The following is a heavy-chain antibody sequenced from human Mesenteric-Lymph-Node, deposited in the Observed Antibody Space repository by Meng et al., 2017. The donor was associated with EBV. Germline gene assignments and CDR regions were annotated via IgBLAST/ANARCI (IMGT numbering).Heavy chain of an antibody. CDR3: AREIYCTSASCPFDY. V-gene: IGHV4-30-4*01. CDR1: GGFISGGGYY. D-gene: IGHD2-2*01. CDR2: IYYSGTT. J-gene: IGHJ4*02. Sequence: QVNLQESGPELGKPSQTLALTCTLSGGFISGGGYYWSWIRQSPGKGLEWIGYIYYSGTTYYNPSLQSRVSMSMDSSRNQFSLKLSSVTAADTAVYYCAREIYCTSASCPFDYWGQGTLVTVSS.